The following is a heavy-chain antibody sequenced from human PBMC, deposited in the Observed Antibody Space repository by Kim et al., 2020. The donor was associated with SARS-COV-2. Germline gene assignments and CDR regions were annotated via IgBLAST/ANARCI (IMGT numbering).Heavy chain of an antibody. V-gene: IGHV7-4-1*02. J-gene: IGHJ3*02. CDR2: INTNTGNP. CDR1: GYTFTSYA. D-gene: IGHD4-17*01. CDR3: ARDDYGDYGDVFDAFDI. Sequence: ASVKVSCKASGYTFTSYAMNWVRQAPGQGLEWMGWINTNTGNPTYAQGFTGRFVFSLDTSVSTAYLQISSLKAEDTAVYYCARDDYGDYGDVFDAFDIWGQGTMVAVSS.